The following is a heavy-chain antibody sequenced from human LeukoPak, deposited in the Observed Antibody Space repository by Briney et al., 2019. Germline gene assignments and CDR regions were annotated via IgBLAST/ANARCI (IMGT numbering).Heavy chain of an antibody. CDR3: ASTSAMVYFDY. D-gene: IGHD5-18*01. CDR1: GGSFSGYH. V-gene: IGHV4-34*01. Sequence: SETLSLTCAVYGGSFSGYHWSWIRQPPGKGLEWIGEINHRGSTNYDPSLKSRVTISVDASKNQFSLKLSSVTAADTAVYYCASTSAMVYFDYWGQGTLVTVSS. CDR2: INHRGST. J-gene: IGHJ4*02.